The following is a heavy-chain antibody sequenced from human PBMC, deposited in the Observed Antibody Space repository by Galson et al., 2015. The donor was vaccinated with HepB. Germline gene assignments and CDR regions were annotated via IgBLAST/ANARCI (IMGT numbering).Heavy chain of an antibody. CDR3: VRARREVLRFFDSDH. V-gene: IGHV3-21*01. D-gene: IGHD3-3*01. CDR2: INSVSSHI. CDR1: GFTFSTYS. J-gene: IGHJ4*02. Sequence: SLRLSCAAYGFTFSTYSMTWVRQAPGMGLEWVSPINSVSSHIYYADSVRGRFTISRDNAKNSLSLQMNSLRVEDTAVYYCVRARREVLRFFDSDHWGQGTLVTVSS.